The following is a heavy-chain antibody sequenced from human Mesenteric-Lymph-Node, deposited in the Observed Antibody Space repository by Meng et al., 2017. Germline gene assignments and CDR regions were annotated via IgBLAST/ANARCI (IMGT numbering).Heavy chain of an antibody. CDR3: ARHLYIMIRGYGFDP. V-gene: IGHV4-59*08. Sequence: GRRQESGPGLVKPSETLSLTCTASGGSISTYYWSWIRQPPGKGLEWIGYIFYSGSTNYNPSLKSRVTISVDTSKNQFSLKLTSVTAADTAVYYCARHLYIMIRGYGFDPWGQGTLVTVSS. J-gene: IGHJ5*02. CDR1: GGSISTYY. CDR2: IFYSGST. D-gene: IGHD3-10*01.